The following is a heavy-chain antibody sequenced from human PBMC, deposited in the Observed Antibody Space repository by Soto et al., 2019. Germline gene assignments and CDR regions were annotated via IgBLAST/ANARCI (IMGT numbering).Heavy chain of an antibody. D-gene: IGHD2-15*01. CDR3: AKVVVAATRHTDFDS. CDR1: GGSINSNNYY. CDR2: IYYDGST. V-gene: IGHV4-39*02. J-gene: IGHJ4*02. Sequence: SETLSLTCTVSGGSINSNNYYWAWIRQPPGKGLAWIASIYYDGSTYYNPSLKSRVSISVDTSKDHFSLKLSSATAADTAVYYCAKVVVAATRHTDFDSWGQGTLVTVSS.